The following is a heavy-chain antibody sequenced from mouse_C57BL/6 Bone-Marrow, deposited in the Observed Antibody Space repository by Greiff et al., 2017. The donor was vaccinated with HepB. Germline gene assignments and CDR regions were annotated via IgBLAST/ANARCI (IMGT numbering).Heavy chain of an antibody. CDR1: GYTFTDYY. J-gene: IGHJ3*01. V-gene: IGHV1-75*01. CDR2: IFPGSGST. Sequence: VKLMESGPELVKPGASVKISCKASGYTFTDYYINWVKQRPGQGLEWIGWIFPGSGSTYYNEKFKGKATLTVDKSSSTAYMLLSSLTSEDSAVYFCARSLLWLRRGFAYWGQGTLVTVSA. D-gene: IGHD2-2*01. CDR3: ARSLLWLRRGFAY.